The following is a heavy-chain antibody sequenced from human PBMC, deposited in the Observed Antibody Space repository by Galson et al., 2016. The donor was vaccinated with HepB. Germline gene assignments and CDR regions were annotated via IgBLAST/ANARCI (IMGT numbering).Heavy chain of an antibody. CDR1: GYSFTDYY. CDR2: INPRAGST. J-gene: IGHJ6*03. Sequence: SVKVSCKASGYSFTDYYIHWVRQAPGQGLEWMGIINPRAGSTTYAQMFQGRVTMTRDTSTSPVYMELSSLRFEDTAVYYCARRGVGYCSGGDCYYYYYMDVWGTGTTVTVSS. V-gene: IGHV1-46*01. D-gene: IGHD2-15*01. CDR3: ARRGVGYCSGGDCYYYYYMDV.